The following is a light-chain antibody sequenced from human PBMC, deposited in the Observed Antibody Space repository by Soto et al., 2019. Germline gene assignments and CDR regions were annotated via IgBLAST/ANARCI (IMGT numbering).Light chain of an antibody. CDR1: SSDVCGYNY. Sequence: QSVRTQPASVSGSPGQSITISCTGTSSDVCGYNYVSWYQQHPGKAPKLMIYEVSNRPSGVSNRFSGSKSGNTASLTISGLQAEDEADYYCSSYTSSSIDYVFGTGTKVTVL. CDR3: SSYTSSSIDYV. CDR2: EVS. V-gene: IGLV2-14*01. J-gene: IGLJ1*01.